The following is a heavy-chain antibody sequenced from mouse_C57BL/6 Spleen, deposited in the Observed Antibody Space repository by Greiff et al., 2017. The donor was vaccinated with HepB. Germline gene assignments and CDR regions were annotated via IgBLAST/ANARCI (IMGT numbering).Heavy chain of an antibody. D-gene: IGHD2-2*01. CDR1: GFTFSDYY. V-gene: IGHV5-12*01. CDR2: ISNGGGST. CDR3: ARPRSTMVTTGFAY. J-gene: IGHJ3*01. Sequence: EVMLVESGGGLVQPGGSLKLSCASSGFTFSDYYMYWVRQTPEKRLEWVAYISNGGGSTYYPDTVKGRFTISRDNAKNTLYLQMSRLKSEDTAMYYCARPRSTMVTTGFAYWGKGTLVTVSA.